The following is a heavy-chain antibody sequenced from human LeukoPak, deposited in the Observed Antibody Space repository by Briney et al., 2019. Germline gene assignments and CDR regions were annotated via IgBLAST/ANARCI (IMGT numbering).Heavy chain of an antibody. Sequence: PSETLSLTCTVSGGSIRRSSNYWGWIRQPPGKGLEWLVCIYKSAGTIYTPSRKSRVTISLDTSKNQFSLNLSSVSAADRAVYYCEAGAGTGTFDYWGQGTLVTVSS. CDR1: GGSIRRSSNY. CDR2: IYKSAGT. V-gene: IGHV4-39*01. CDR3: EAGAGTGTFDY. D-gene: IGHD6-19*01. J-gene: IGHJ4*02.